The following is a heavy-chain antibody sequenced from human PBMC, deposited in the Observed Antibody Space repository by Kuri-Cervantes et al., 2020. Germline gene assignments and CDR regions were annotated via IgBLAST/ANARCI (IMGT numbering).Heavy chain of an antibody. D-gene: IGHD3-10*01. J-gene: IGHJ6*02. CDR2: IGTAGDT. V-gene: IGHV3-13*01. CDR1: GFTFSSYD. Sequence: GGSLRLSCAASGFTFSSYDMHWVRQATGKGLEWVSAIGTAGDTYYPGSVKGRFTISRDNAKNSLYLQMNSLRAEDTAVYYCARDLSGSYYYYYYYGMDVWGQGTTVTVSS. CDR3: ARDLSGSYYYYYYYGMDV.